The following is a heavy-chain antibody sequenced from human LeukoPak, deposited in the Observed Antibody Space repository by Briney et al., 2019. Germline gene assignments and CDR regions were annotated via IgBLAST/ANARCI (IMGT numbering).Heavy chain of an antibody. D-gene: IGHD2-2*01. CDR3: ARHLLGRYQLLLDY. CDR2: ISAYNGNT. Sequence: GASVKVSCKASGYTFNSYGISWVGQAPGQGLEWMGWISAYNGNTNYAQKLQGRVTMTTDTSTSTAYMELRSLRSDDTAVYYCARHLLGRYQLLLDYWGQGTLVTVSS. J-gene: IGHJ4*02. V-gene: IGHV1-18*04. CDR1: GYTFNSYG.